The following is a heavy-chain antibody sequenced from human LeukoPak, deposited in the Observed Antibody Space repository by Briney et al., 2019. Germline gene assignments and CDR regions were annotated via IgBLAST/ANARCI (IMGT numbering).Heavy chain of an antibody. D-gene: IGHD3-9*01. CDR1: GFTFSSYW. J-gene: IGHJ5*02. CDR3: ARDYTGYFP. Sequence: PGGSLRLSCEASGFTFSSYWMSWVRQAPGKGLGWVANIKTDGSEKYYVDSVKGRFTISRDNAKNSLYLQMNSLRAEDTAVYYCARDYTGYFPWGQGTMVIVCS. CDR2: IKTDGSEK. V-gene: IGHV3-7*03.